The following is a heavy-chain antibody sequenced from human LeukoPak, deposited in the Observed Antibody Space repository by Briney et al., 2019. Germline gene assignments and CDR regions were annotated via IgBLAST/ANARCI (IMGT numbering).Heavy chain of an antibody. J-gene: IGHJ4*02. CDR1: GFTFTSSA. CDR2: NVVGSGNT. CDR3: AATTNILPVFDY. Sequence: SVKVSCKASGFTFTSSAMQWVRQARGQRLEWIGWNVVGSGNTNYAQKFQERVTITRDMSTSTAYMELSSLRSEDTAVYYCAATTNILPVFDYWGQGTLVTVSS. V-gene: IGHV1-58*02. D-gene: IGHD2/OR15-2a*01.